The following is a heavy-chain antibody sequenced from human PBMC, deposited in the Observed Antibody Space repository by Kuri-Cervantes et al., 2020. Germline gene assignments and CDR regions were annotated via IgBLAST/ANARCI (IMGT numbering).Heavy chain of an antibody. V-gene: IGHV1-69*13. J-gene: IGHJ4*02. CDR1: GYTFTSYA. CDR3: ARIYYGSGSYSYFDY. CDR2: IIPIFGTA. D-gene: IGHD3-10*01. Sequence: SVKVSCKASGYTFTSYAMNWVRQAPGQGLEWMGGIIPIFGTANYAQKFQGRVTITADESTSTAYMELSSLRSEDTAVYYCARIYYGSGSYSYFDYWGQGTLVTVSS.